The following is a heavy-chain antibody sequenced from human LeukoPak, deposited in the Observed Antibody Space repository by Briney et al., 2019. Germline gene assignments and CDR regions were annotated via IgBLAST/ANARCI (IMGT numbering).Heavy chain of an antibody. CDR1: GFTFSSYS. Sequence: PGGSLRLSCAASGFTFSSYSMNWVRQAPGKGLEWVSSISSSSSYIYYADSVKGRFTISRDNAKNSLYLQMNSLRAEDTAVYYCARDHGDTWNYVLYYYYMDVWGKGTTVTVSS. CDR3: ARDHGDTWNYVLYYYYMDV. V-gene: IGHV3-21*01. CDR2: ISSSSSYI. D-gene: IGHD1-7*01. J-gene: IGHJ6*03.